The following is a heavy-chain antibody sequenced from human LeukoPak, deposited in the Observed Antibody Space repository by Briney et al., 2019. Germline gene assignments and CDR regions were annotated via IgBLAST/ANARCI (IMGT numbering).Heavy chain of an antibody. Sequence: SETLSLTCTVSGGSISGSYWSWIRQPPGKGLEWIAYMYNSGSTNYNPSLKSRVTVSVDTSKNQFSLKLSSVTAADTAVYYCAREGYYGSGYYFDYWGQGTLVTVSS. CDR1: GGSISGSY. CDR3: AREGYYGSGYYFDY. CDR2: MYNSGST. V-gene: IGHV4-59*01. D-gene: IGHD3-10*01. J-gene: IGHJ4*02.